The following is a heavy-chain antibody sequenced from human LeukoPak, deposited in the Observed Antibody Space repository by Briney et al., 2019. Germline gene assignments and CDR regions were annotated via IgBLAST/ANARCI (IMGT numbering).Heavy chain of an antibody. J-gene: IGHJ6*03. Sequence: ASVEVSCKTSGYTFTNYDINWVRQATGQGLKWMGWMNPNNGNTGYAQKFQGRVTMTRNTSISTAYMELSSLRSEDTAVYYCARDYTPNNYYYYMDVWGKGTTVTISS. CDR1: GYTFTNYD. CDR2: MNPNNGNT. D-gene: IGHD3-10*01. CDR3: ARDYTPNNYYYYMDV. V-gene: IGHV1-8*01.